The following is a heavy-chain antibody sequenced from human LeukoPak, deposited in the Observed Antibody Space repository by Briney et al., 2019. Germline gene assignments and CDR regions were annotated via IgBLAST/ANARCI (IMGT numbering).Heavy chain of an antibody. Sequence: SETLSLTCAVYGGSFSGYYWSWIRQPPGKGLEWIGYIYYSGNTNYNPSLKSRVTISVDMSKNQFSLKLSSVTAADTAVYYCARFGYVSGSDYWGQGTLVTVSS. CDR2: IYYSGNT. CDR1: GGSFSGYY. J-gene: IGHJ4*02. CDR3: ARFGYVSGSDY. V-gene: IGHV4-59*01. D-gene: IGHD3-16*01.